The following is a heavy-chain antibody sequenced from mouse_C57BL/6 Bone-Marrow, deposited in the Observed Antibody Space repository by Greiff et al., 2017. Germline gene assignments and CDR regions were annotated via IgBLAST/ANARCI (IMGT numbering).Heavy chain of an antibody. CDR1: GYTFTSYD. CDR3: ARDYGSSYWYFDV. Sequence: VQLQQSGPELVKPGASVKLSCKASGYTFTSYDINWVKQRPGQGLEWIGWIYPRDGSTKYNEKFKGKAPLTVDTSSSTAYMERHSLTSEDSAVYFCARDYGSSYWYFDVWGTGTTVTVSS. V-gene: IGHV1-85*01. CDR2: IYPRDGST. D-gene: IGHD1-1*01. J-gene: IGHJ1*03.